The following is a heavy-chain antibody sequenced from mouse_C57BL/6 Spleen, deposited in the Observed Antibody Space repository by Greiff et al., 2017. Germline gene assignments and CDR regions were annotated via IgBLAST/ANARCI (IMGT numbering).Heavy chain of an antibody. CDR2: IDPSDSYT. D-gene: IGHD3-2*02. Sequence: QVQLQQPGAELVMPGASVKLSYKASGYTFTSYWMHWVKQRPGQGLEWIGEIDPSDSYTNYNQKFKGKSTLTVDKSSSTAYMQLSSLTSEDAAVYYCARDSSGQGYFDYWGQGTTLTVSS. J-gene: IGHJ2*01. CDR3: ARDSSGQGYFDY. V-gene: IGHV1-69*01. CDR1: GYTFTSYW.